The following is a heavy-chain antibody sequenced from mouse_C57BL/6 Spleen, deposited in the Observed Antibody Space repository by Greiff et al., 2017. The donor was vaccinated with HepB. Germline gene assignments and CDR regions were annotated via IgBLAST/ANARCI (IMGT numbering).Heavy chain of an antibody. Sequence: EVKVVESGGGLVKPGGSLKLSCAASGFTFSSYAMSWVRQTPEKRLEWVATISDGGSYTYYPDNVKGRFTISRDNAKNNLYLQMSHLKSEDTAMYYCARDDYDDWGQGTTLTVSS. D-gene: IGHD2-4*01. CDR2: ISDGGSYT. CDR1: GFTFSSYA. CDR3: ARDDYDD. J-gene: IGHJ2*01. V-gene: IGHV5-4*01.